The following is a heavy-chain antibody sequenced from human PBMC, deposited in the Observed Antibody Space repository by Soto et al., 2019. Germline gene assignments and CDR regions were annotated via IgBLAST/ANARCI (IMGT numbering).Heavy chain of an antibody. V-gene: IGHV3-21*01. Sequence: GGSLRLSCAASGFTFSSYTMNWVRQAPGKGLEWVSSISSSSSYIYYADSVKGRFTISRDNAKNSLYLQMNGLRAEDTAVYYSAKILIMGTTRGSYFDYWGQGTLVTVSS. CDR3: AKILIMGTTRGSYFDY. J-gene: IGHJ4*02. CDR2: ISSSSSYI. D-gene: IGHD1-20*01. CDR1: GFTFSSYT.